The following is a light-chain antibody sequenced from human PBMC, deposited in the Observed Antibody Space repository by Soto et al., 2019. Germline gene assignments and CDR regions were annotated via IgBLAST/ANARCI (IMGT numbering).Light chain of an antibody. CDR2: GAS. CDR3: QQYDNWPPWT. V-gene: IGKV3-15*01. J-gene: IGKJ1*01. Sequence: EVVMTQSPATLSVSPGERATLSCRASQSVSSNLAWYQQQPGQAPRLLIYGASTRATGVPVRFSGSGSGTEFTLTIGSLQSEDFAFYYCQQYDNWPPWTFGQGTKVEIK. CDR1: QSVSSN.